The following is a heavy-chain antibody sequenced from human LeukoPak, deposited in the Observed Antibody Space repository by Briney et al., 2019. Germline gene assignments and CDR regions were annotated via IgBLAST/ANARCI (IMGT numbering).Heavy chain of an antibody. V-gene: IGHV1-18*01. CDR1: GYTFTSYG. CDR3: ARDAFYGSGSYKSRPANRFNWFDP. D-gene: IGHD3-10*01. J-gene: IGHJ5*02. Sequence: GASVKVSCKASGYTFTSYGISWVRQAPGQGLEWMGWISAYNGNTNYAQKLQGRVTMTTDTSTSTAYMELRSLRSDDTAVYYCARDAFYGSGSYKSRPANRFNWFDPWGQGTLVTVSS. CDR2: ISAYNGNT.